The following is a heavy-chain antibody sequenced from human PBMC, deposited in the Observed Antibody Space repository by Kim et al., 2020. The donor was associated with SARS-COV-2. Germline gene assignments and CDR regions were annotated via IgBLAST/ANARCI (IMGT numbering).Heavy chain of an antibody. J-gene: IGHJ4*02. Sequence: SETLSLTCSVSGGSISYYYWSWIRQAPGKGLEWIGCLYYTGSTNYNPSLKSRAIISVDTSKTQISLKLRSVTAADTAVYFCARLVGSAWHLDSWGQGNLVTVSS. CDR3: ARLVGSAWHLDS. CDR1: GGSISYYY. CDR2: LYYTGST. D-gene: IGHD6-19*01. V-gene: IGHV4-59*12.